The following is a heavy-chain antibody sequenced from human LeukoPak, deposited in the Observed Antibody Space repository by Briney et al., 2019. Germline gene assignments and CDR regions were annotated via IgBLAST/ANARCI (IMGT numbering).Heavy chain of an antibody. D-gene: IGHD6-19*01. J-gene: IGHJ5*02. V-gene: IGHV4-4*07. CDR1: GGSISSYY. Sequence: SEXLPLTCTVSGGSISSYYWSWIRQPAGKGLEWIGRIYTSGSTNYNPSLKSRVTMSVDTSKNQFSLKLSSVTAADTAVYYCARVTSLYSSGWYWFDPWGQGTLVTVSS. CDR2: IYTSGST. CDR3: ARVTSLYSSGWYWFDP.